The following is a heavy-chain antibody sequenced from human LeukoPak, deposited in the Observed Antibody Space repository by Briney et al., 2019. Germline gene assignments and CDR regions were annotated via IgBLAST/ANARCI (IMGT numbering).Heavy chain of an antibody. J-gene: IGHJ4*02. CDR3: ATPETYSSSWYRLDY. D-gene: IGHD6-13*01. Sequence: PGGSLRLSCAASGFTVSSNYMSWVRQAPGKGLEWVSVLYSGDSTYYADSVKGRFTISRDNSKNTLYLQMNSLRAEDTAVYYCATPETYSSSWYRLDYWGQGTLATVSS. CDR2: LYSGDST. CDR1: GFTVSSNY. V-gene: IGHV3-66*01.